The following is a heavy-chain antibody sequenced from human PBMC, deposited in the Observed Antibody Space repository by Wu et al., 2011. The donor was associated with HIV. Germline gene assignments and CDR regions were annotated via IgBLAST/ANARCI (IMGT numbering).Heavy chain of an antibody. J-gene: IGHJ5*02. CDR3: ATGDGGDSKGDWFDP. D-gene: IGHD4-23*01. CDR2: IIPIFGTA. V-gene: IGHV1-69*05. Sequence: QVQLVQSGPEVKKPGSSVKVSCKASGGTFRRYAFSWVRQAPGQGLEWMGGIIPIFGTANHAQKFQGRVTITTDESTSTAYMELSSLRSEDTAVYYCATGDGGDSKGDWFDPWGQGTLVTVSS. CDR1: GGTFRRYA.